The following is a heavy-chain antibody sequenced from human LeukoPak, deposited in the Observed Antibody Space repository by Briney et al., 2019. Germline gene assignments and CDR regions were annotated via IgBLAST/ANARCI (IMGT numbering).Heavy chain of an antibody. CDR3: ARDPFRYQLLMYNWFDP. CDR1: GYTFTSYG. D-gene: IGHD2-2*01. V-gene: IGHV1-18*01. CDR2: ISAYNGNT. J-gene: IGHJ5*02. Sequence: GASVTVSCKASGYTFTSYGISWVRQAPGQGLEWMGWISAYNGNTNYAQKLQGRVTMTTDTSTSTAYMELRSLRPDDTAVYYCARDPFRYQLLMYNWFDPWGQGTLVTVSS.